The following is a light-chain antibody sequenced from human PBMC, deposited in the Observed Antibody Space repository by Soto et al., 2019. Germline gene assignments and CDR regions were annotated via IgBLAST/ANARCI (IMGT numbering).Light chain of an antibody. Sequence: QSALTQPASVSGSPGQSITISCTGTSNDVGGYNYVSWYQQHPGKAPQLIIYEVSNRPSGVSHRFSGSKSGDTASLTISGLQDEDGADYYCSSYTALSTWVFGGGTQLTVL. CDR3: SSYTALSTWV. CDR2: EVS. V-gene: IGLV2-14*01. CDR1: SNDVGGYNY. J-gene: IGLJ3*02.